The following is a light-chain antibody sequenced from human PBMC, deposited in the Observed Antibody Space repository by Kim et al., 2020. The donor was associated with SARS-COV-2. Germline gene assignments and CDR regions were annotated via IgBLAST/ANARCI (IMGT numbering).Light chain of an antibody. CDR3: LLTYTSDRI. Sequence: PGETVTLTSGTSTGAGPSGHGPYWFQQKPGQAPRTLISDPRSKRSWTPARCSGSRLGGRAALTLSGEQPEDEADYYCLLTYTSDRIFGRGTQLTVL. V-gene: IGLV7-46*01. CDR1: TGAGPSGHG. J-gene: IGLJ2*01. CDR2: DPR.